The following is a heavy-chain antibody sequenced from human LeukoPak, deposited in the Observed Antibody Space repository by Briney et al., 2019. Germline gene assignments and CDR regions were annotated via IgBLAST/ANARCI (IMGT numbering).Heavy chain of an antibody. V-gene: IGHV3-7*03. Sequence: GGSLRLSCAASGFTFSSYWMSWVRQAPGKGLEWVANIKQDGSEKYYVDSVKGQFTISRDNAKNSLYLQMNSLRAEDTAVYYCAREVGIQPHGMDVWGQGTTVTVSS. CDR1: GFTFSSYW. CDR2: IKQDGSEK. J-gene: IGHJ6*02. CDR3: AREVGIQPHGMDV. D-gene: IGHD5-18*01.